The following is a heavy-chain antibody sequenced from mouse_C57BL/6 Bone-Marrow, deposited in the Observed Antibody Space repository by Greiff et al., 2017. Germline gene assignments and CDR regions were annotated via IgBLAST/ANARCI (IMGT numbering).Heavy chain of an antibody. CDR1: GYTFTDYY. CDR3: ADYYGSSYGAMDY. CDR2: INPYNGGT. V-gene: IGHV1-19*01. D-gene: IGHD1-1*01. J-gene: IGHJ4*01. Sequence: EVQLQQSGPVLVKPGASVKMSCKASGYTFTDYYMHWVKQSHGKSLEWIGVINPYNGGTSYNQKFKGKATLTVDKSSSTAYMELNSLTSEDSAVYYCADYYGSSYGAMDYWGQGTSVTVSS.